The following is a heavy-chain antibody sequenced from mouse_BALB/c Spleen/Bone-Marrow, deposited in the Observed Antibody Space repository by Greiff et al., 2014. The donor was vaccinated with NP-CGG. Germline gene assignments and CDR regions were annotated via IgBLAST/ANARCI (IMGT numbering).Heavy chain of an antibody. Sequence: VKLMESGAGLVKTGASVKLSCKASGYTFTEYIIHWVKQRSGQGLEWIGWFYPGSGSIKYNEKFKDKATLTADKSSSTVYMELSRLTSEDSAVYFCARHESYGNYLYFDVWGAGTTVTVSS. D-gene: IGHD2-10*02. CDR3: ARHESYGNYLYFDV. V-gene: IGHV1-62-2*01. J-gene: IGHJ1*01. CDR2: FYPGSGSI. CDR1: GYTFTEYI.